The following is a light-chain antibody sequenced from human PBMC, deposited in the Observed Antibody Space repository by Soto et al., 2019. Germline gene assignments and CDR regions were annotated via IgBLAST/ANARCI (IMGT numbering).Light chain of an antibody. J-gene: IGKJ4*01. CDR2: DAS. Sequence: IQMSQSPSTLSASVGDRVTMTCLASRSVDLLLAWYQQKPGKAPKLLIYDASSLQSGVPSRFSGSGSGTDFALTIRSLQPEHFATCYSQLTDGTLLDFGGGTMLDIK. CDR3: QLTDGTLLD. V-gene: IGKV1-5*01. CDR1: RSVDLL.